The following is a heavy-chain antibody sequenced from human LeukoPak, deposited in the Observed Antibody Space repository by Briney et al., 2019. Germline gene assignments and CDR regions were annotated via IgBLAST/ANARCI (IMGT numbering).Heavy chain of an antibody. J-gene: IGHJ5*02. CDR2: INHSGST. CDR1: GGSFSGYY. Sequence: SETLSLTCAVYGGSFSGYYWSWIRQHPGKGLEWIGEINHSGSTNYNPSLKSRVTISVDTSKNQFTLKLSSVTAADTAVYYCARDGATWGQGTLVTVSS. D-gene: IGHD3-16*01. V-gene: IGHV4-34*01. CDR3: ARDGAT.